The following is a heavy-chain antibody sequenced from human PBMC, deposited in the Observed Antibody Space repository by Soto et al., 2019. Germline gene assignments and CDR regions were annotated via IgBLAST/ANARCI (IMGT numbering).Heavy chain of an antibody. CDR1: GYTFTSYG. CDR3: ARDLTATKRNFDY. D-gene: IGHD1-1*01. V-gene: IGHV1-18*01. J-gene: IGHJ4*02. Sequence: QVKLVQSGAEVKKPGASVKVSCKASGYTFTSYGISWVRQAPGQGLEWMGWFSAYNGNTNYAQKLQGRVTMTTDTSTSKAYMELRSLSADDTAVYYCARDLTATKRNFDYWGQGTLVTVSS. CDR2: FSAYNGNT.